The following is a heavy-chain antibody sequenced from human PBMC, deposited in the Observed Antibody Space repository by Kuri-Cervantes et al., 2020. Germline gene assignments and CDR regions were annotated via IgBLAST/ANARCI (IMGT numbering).Heavy chain of an antibody. CDR1: GYTFTSYG. D-gene: IGHD4-11*01. CDR2: ISAYNGNT. J-gene: IGHJ6*03. CDR3: ARATTVTTGYYIGV. V-gene: IGHV1-18*01. Sequence: ASVNVSCMASGYTFTSYGISWVRQAPGQGLEWMGWISAYNGNTNYAQKLQVRVTMTTDTSTSTAYMELSRLRSDDTAVYYCARATTVTTGYYIGVWGKGTTVTVSS.